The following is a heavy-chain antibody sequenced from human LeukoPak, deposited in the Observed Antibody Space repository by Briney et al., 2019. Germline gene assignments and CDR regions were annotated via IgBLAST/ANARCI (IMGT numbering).Heavy chain of an antibody. D-gene: IGHD6-19*01. V-gene: IGHV3-23*01. J-gene: IGHJ4*02. CDR3: AKAPGDREWLVPYYFDY. CDR2: ISGSGGST. Sequence: PGGSLRLSCAASGFTFSNYALSWVRQAPGKGLEWVSAISGSGGSTYYADSVKGRFTISRDNSKNTLYLQMNSLRAEDTAVYYCAKAPGDREWLVPYYFDYWGQGTLVTVSS. CDR1: GFTFSNYA.